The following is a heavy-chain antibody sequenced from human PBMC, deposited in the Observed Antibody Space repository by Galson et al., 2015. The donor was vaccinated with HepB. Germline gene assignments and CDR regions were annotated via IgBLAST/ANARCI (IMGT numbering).Heavy chain of an antibody. CDR1: GFTFSDHG. D-gene: IGHD3-10*01. Sequence: SLRLSCAASGFTFSDHGMRWVRQAPGKGLEWVSAISGSSSTIYYADSVKGRFTISRDNSKNTVYLQMNSLRAEDTATYYCAKRGTSGECVYWGQGTQVTVSS. CDR2: ISGSSSTI. V-gene: IGHV3-23*01. J-gene: IGHJ4*02. CDR3: AKRGTSGECVY.